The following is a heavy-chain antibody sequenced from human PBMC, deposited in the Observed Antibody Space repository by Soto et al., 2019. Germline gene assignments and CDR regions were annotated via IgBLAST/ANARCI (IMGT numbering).Heavy chain of an antibody. CDR2: ISADNGDT. Sequence: ASVKVSCKASGYTFTTFGMSWVRQAPGQRLEWMGWISADNGDTNSAQKFQDRVTMTTDTSTNTAYMELRSLTSDDTAVYYCVRCYCSAGSCFTCWHFDLWGRGTLVTVSS. CDR1: GYTFTTFG. CDR3: VRCYCSAGSCFTCWHFDL. V-gene: IGHV1-18*01. J-gene: IGHJ2*01. D-gene: IGHD2-15*01.